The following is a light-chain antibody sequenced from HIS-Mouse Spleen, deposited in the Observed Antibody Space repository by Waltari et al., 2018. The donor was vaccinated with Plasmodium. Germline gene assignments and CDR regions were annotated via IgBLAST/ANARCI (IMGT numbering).Light chain of an antibody. CDR3: QQYYSTLFT. CDR2: WAS. Sequence: DIVMTQSPDSLAGSLGERATINCNSSQSVLYSSNNKNYLAWYQQKPGQPPKLLIYWASTRESGVPDRFSGSGSGTDFTLTISSLQAEDVAVYYCQQYYSTLFTFGPGTKVDIK. CDR1: QSVLYSSNNKNY. J-gene: IGKJ3*01. V-gene: IGKV4-1*01.